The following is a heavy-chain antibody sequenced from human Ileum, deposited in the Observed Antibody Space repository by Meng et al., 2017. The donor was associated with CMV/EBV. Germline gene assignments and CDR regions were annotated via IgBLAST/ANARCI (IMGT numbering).Heavy chain of an antibody. CDR2: IRGSTSNT. J-gene: IGHJ5*02. CDR1: EFTFSGYA. D-gene: IGHD4-17*01. V-gene: IGHV3-23*01. CDR3: TRKAQYGDYTQWFDP. Sequence: SEFTFSGYAMPWVRQPPGKGLEWVSTIRGSTSNTFYADSVKGRFTISRDNSKNMLYLQMNSLRAEDTALYYCTRKAQYGDYTQWFDPWGQGTLVTVSS.